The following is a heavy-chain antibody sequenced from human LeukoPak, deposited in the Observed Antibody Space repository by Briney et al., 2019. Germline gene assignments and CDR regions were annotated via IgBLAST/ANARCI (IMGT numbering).Heavy chain of an antibody. CDR3: AKVRSGDGDYESLYYFDY. Sequence: GGSLRLSCAASGFTFSSYAMSWVRQAPGKGLEWVSAISGSGGSTYYADSVKGRFTISRDNPKNTLYLQMNSLRAEDTAVYYCAKVRSGDGDYESLYYFDYWGQGTLVTVSS. CDR2: ISGSGGST. J-gene: IGHJ4*02. CDR1: GFTFSSYA. V-gene: IGHV3-23*01. D-gene: IGHD4-17*01.